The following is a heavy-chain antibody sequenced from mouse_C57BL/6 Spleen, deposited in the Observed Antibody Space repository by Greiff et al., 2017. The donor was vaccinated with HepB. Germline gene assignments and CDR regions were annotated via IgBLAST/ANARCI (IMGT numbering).Heavy chain of an antibody. CDR1: GYTFTSYW. V-gene: IGHV1-55*01. CDR3: ARGRDDGYYVGAMDY. CDR2: IYPGSGST. Sequence: VQLQQPGAELVKPGASVKMSCKASGYTFTSYWITWVKQRPGQGLEWIGDIYPGSGSTNYNEKFKRKATLTVDTSSSTAYMQLSSLTSEDSAVYYCARGRDDGYYVGAMDYWGQGTSVTVSS. J-gene: IGHJ4*01. D-gene: IGHD2-3*01.